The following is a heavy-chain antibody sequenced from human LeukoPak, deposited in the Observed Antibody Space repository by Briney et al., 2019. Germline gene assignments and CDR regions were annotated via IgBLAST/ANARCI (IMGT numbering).Heavy chain of an antibody. J-gene: IGHJ4*02. CDR3: ARGGSSSGRIDY. Sequence: SETLSLTCTVSGGSISSYYWSWIRQPPGKGLEWIGYIYYSGSTNYNPSLKSRVTISVDTSRNQFSLKLSSVTAADTAVYYCARGGSSSGRIDYWGQGTLVTVSS. V-gene: IGHV4-59*01. D-gene: IGHD6-6*01. CDR2: IYYSGST. CDR1: GGSISSYY.